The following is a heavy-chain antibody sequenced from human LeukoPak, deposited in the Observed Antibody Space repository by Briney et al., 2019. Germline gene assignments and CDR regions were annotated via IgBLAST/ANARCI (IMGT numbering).Heavy chain of an antibody. J-gene: IGHJ4*02. CDR2: IIPIFGTA. V-gene: IGHV1-69*01. Sequence: SVKVSCKASGGTFSSYAISWVRQAPGQGLEWMGGIIPIFGTANYAQKFQGRVTITADESTSTAYMELSSLRSEDTAVYYCARSPELSAYFDYWGQGTLVTVSS. CDR1: GGTFSSYA. CDR3: ARSPELSAYFDY. D-gene: IGHD1-14*01.